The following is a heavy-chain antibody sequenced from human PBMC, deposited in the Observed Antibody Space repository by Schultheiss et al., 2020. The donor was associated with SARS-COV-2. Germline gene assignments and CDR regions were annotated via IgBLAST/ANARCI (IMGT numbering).Heavy chain of an antibody. CDR1: GGSISSYY. V-gene: IGHV4-34*01. CDR2: INHSGST. Sequence: SETLSLTCTVSGGSISSYYWSWIRKPPGKGLEWIGEINHSGSTNYNPSLKSRVTISVDTSKNQFSLKLSSVTAADTAVYYCARDTAMATGTGYYYGMDVWGQGTTVTVSS. CDR3: ARDTAMATGTGYYYGMDV. J-gene: IGHJ6*02. D-gene: IGHD5-18*01.